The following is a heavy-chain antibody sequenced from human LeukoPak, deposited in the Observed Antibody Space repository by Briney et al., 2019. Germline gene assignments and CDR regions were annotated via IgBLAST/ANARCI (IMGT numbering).Heavy chain of an antibody. J-gene: IGHJ4*02. Sequence: GASVKVSCTSSGYTFTSYDINWVRQATGQGHEWMGWMNPNSGNTGYAQKFQGRVTITRNTSISTAYMELSSLRSEDTAVYYCALIPSFQVVPADYRGQGTLVTVSS. V-gene: IGHV1-8*03. D-gene: IGHD2-2*01. CDR2: MNPNSGNT. CDR1: GYTFTSYD. CDR3: ALIPSFQVVPADY.